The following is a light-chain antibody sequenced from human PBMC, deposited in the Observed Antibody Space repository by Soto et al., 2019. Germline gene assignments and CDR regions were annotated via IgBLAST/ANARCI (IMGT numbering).Light chain of an antibody. CDR3: QQRSNWPPT. J-gene: IGKJ1*01. V-gene: IGKV3-11*01. CDR1: QSVTSY. Sequence: EIVLTQSPATLSLSPGERATLSCRASQSVTSYLAWYQQKPGQAPRLLIYDASNRATGIPARFSGSGSGTDFTPTISSLEPEDFAFYYCQQRSNWPPTFGQGTKVEI. CDR2: DAS.